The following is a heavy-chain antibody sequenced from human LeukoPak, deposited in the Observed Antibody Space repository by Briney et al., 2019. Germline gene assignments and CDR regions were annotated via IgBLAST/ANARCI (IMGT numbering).Heavy chain of an antibody. V-gene: IGHV3-23*01. Sequence: PGGSLRLSCAASGFTFSNYAMSWVRQAPGKGLEWVSGISSSGDSTYYAGSVKGRFTNSRDNSKNTVYLQMNSLRAEDTAVYYCAKGTEVSTLLLFDYWGRGALVTASS. D-gene: IGHD5/OR15-5a*01. J-gene: IGHJ4*02. CDR1: GFTFSNYA. CDR3: AKGTEVSTLLLFDY. CDR2: ISSSGDST.